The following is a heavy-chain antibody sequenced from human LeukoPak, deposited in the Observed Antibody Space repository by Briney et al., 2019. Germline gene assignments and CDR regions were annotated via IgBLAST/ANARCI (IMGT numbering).Heavy chain of an antibody. Sequence: PGGSLRLSCAASGFTFEDYAMNVVRQAPGRGLEGVSLMSGDGGSTYYADSVKDRFTISRDNCKNSLYLQMNSLTTEDTALYYCANAPITMVLGVIPYYMYVWGKGNTVTVSS. J-gene: IGHJ6*03. D-gene: IGHD3-10*01. CDR1: GFTFEDYA. CDR3: ANAPITMVLGVIPYYMYV. V-gene: IGHV3-43*02. CDR2: MSGDGGST.